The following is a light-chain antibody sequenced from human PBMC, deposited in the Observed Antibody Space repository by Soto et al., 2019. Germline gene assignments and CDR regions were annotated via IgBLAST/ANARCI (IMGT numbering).Light chain of an antibody. CDR2: FGS. V-gene: IGKV2-28*01. Sequence: DIVMPQSPLSLPVTPGEPASISCSSSQSLLQSNGYNYLDWYLQKPGQSPQLLIFFGSYRASGVPDRFSGSGSGTDFTLKIRSVEAEDVGIYYCMQSQQTPPTFGQGTRVDIK. J-gene: IGKJ1*01. CDR3: MQSQQTPPT. CDR1: QSLLQSNGYNY.